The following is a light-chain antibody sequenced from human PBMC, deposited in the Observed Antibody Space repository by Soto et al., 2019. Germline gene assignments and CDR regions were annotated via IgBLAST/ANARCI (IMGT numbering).Light chain of an antibody. V-gene: IGLV2-14*01. CDR1: RSDIGAYNY. J-gene: IGLJ2*01. CDR3: SSYTSNTTPVI. CDR2: DVS. Sequence: QSALTQPASVSGSPGQSITISCTGTRSDIGAYNYVSWYQQHPGKAPKFMIYDVSNRASGVSNRFSGSKSDNTASLTITGLQAEDEADYYCSSYTSNTTPVIFGGGTKLTVL.